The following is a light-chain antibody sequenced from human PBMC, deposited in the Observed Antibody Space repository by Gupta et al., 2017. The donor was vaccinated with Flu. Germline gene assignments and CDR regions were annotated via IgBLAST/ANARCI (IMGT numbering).Light chain of an antibody. CDR1: SSNIGAGYD. Sequence: VTMSCTGNSSNIGAGYDVHWYQQFPGATPKLLSYGNNKRPAGVPDRFSGSKSGTSASLAITGLQAEDEADYHCQSYDNSLSTSVFGGGTKLTV. CDR2: GNN. CDR3: QSYDNSLSTSV. J-gene: IGLJ3*02. V-gene: IGLV1-40*01.